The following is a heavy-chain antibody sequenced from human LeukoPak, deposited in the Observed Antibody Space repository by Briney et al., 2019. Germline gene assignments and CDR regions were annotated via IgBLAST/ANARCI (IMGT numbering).Heavy chain of an antibody. CDR1: GGSISSYY. CDR3: ARDPPDIVAHDY. Sequence: PSETLSLTCTVSGGSISSYYWSWIRQPPGKGLEWIGYIYYSGSTNYNPSLKSRVTISVDTSKNQFSLKLSSVTAADTAVYYCARDPPDIVAHDYWGQGTLVTVSS. CDR2: IYYSGST. J-gene: IGHJ4*02. D-gene: IGHD5-12*01. V-gene: IGHV4-59*12.